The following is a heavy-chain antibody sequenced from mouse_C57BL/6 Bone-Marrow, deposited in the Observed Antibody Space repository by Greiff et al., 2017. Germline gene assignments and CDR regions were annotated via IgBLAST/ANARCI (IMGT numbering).Heavy chain of an antibody. CDR3: TRPYYYGTTPFAY. Sequence: EVKLVESGEGLVKPGGSLTLSCAASGFPFSSSAMSWVRQTPEKRLEWVAYISSGGDYIYYADTVQGRFTISRDNARNTLYLQMSSLKSEDTAMYYCTRPYYYGTTPFAYWGQGTLVTVSA. CDR2: ISSGGDYI. D-gene: IGHD1-1*01. V-gene: IGHV5-9-1*02. J-gene: IGHJ3*01. CDR1: GFPFSSSA.